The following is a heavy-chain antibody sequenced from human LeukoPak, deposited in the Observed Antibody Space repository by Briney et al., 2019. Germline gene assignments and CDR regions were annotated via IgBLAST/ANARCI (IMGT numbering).Heavy chain of an antibody. CDR1: GFTFDDYA. CDR2: IGGDGGST. CDR3: ARDGSYYGPDY. D-gene: IGHD3-10*01. Sequence: GGPLRLSCAASGFTFDDYAMHWVRQAPGKGLEWVSLIGGDGGSTYYADSVKGRFTISRDNSKNSLYLQMNSLRAEDTAMYYCARDGSYYGPDYWGQGALVTVSS. J-gene: IGHJ4*02. V-gene: IGHV3-43*02.